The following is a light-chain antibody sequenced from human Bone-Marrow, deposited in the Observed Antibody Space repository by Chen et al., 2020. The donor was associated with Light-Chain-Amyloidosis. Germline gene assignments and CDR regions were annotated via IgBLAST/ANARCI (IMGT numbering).Light chain of an antibody. CDR3: QQYGTSPLT. CDR1: QTTSNNY. J-gene: IGKJ4*01. V-gene: IGKV3-20*01. CDR2: CSS. Sequence: EIVLTQTPGTLYLSPGEGANLSCRASQTTSNNYLTWYQQKFGQAPRLLIYCSSSSATGIPDRFTGSGSGTDFTLTINRLDPEDFAMYYCQQYGTSPLTFGGGTKVEIK.